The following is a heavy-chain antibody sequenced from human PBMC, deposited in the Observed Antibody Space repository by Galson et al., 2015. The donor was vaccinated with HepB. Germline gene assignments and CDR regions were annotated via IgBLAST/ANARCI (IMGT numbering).Heavy chain of an antibody. CDR3: ARVAYCGGDCYSMTPQDTYYYYGMDV. J-gene: IGHJ6*02. Sequence: SLRLSCAASGFTFSSYGMHWVRQAPGKGLEWVAVIWYDGSNKYYADSVKGRFTISRDNSKNTLYLQMNSLRAEDTAVYYCARVAYCGGDCYSMTPQDTYYYYGMDVWGQGTTVTVSS. V-gene: IGHV3-33*08. D-gene: IGHD2-21*02. CDR1: GFTFSSYG. CDR2: IWYDGSNK.